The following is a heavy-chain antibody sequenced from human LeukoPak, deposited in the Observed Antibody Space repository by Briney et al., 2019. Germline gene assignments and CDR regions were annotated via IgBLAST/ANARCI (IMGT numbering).Heavy chain of an antibody. CDR1: GFTFSSYA. Sequence: GGSLRLSCAASGFTFSSYAMSWVRQAPGKGLEWVSAISGSGGSTYYADSVKGRFTISRANSKNTLYLQMNSLRAEDTAVYYCAKGDIVVVPAASFDYWGQGTLVTVSS. CDR3: AKGDIVVVPAASFDY. J-gene: IGHJ4*02. D-gene: IGHD2-2*01. CDR2: ISGSGGST. V-gene: IGHV3-23*01.